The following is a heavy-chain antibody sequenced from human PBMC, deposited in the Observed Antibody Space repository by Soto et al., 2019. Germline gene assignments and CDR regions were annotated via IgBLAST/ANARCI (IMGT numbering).Heavy chain of an antibody. CDR1: GFTYTDFA. D-gene: IGHD3-22*01. Sequence: VQLVESGGGEVQPGRSLRLSCAASGFTYTDFALHWVRQAPGKGLEWVAIISYDGSDKYYADSVKVRFDISRYNPKNTLYLEMNSLRPEDTAVYFCARRDWDSYYAINVWGQGTTVNVFS. CDR3: ARRDWDSYYAINV. V-gene: IGHV3-30*09. CDR2: ISYDGSDK. J-gene: IGHJ6*02.